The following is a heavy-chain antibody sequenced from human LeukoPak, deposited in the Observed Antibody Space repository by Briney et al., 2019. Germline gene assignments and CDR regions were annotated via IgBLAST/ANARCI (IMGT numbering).Heavy chain of an antibody. CDR1: GFIFSNYW. J-gene: IGHJ4*02. CDR2: IKKDGSEK. V-gene: IGHV3-7*01. Sequence: GGSLRLSCAASGFIFSNYWMNWVRQTPGKGLEWVANIKKDGSEKYYVDSVRGRFTISRDNAKNSLYLQMNSLGAEDTAVYYCAADGYSSPFDYWGQGTLVTASS. D-gene: IGHD5-24*01. CDR3: AADGYSSPFDY.